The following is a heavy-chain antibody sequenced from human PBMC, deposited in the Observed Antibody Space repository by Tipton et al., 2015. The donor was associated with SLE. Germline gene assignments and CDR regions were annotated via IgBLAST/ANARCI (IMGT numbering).Heavy chain of an antibody. V-gene: IGHV4-39*01. CDR3: ATRRLDAFDI. Sequence: TLSLTCTVSGGSISSSSYYWGWIRQPPGKGLEWIGSIYYSGSTNYNPSLKSRVTISVDTSKNQFSLKLSSVTAADTAVYYCATRRLDAFDIWGQGTMVTVSS. CDR2: IYYSGST. CDR1: GGSISSSSYY. J-gene: IGHJ3*02.